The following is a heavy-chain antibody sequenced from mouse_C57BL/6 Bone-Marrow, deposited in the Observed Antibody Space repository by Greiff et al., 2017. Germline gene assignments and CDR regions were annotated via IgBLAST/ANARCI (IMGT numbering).Heavy chain of an antibody. CDR1: GYTFTSYW. CDR2: IDPSDSYT. J-gene: IGHJ2*01. D-gene: IGHD2-10*02. CDR3: ARRGYGKDY. V-gene: IGHV1-69*01. Sequence: QVQLQQPGAELVMPGASVKLSCKASGYTFTSYWMHWVKQRPGQGLEWIGEIDPSDSYTNYNQKFQGKSTLTVDKSSSTAYMQLSSLTSEDSAVYYCARRGYGKDYWGQGTTLTVSS.